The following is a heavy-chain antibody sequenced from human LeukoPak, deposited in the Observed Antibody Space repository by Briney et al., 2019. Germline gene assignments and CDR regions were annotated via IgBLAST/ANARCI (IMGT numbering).Heavy chain of an antibody. V-gene: IGHV1-8*01. CDR1: GYTFTSYD. J-gene: IGHJ4*02. CDR2: MNPNSSNT. CDR3: ARGRGYCSSTSRYETLDY. D-gene: IGHD2-2*01. Sequence: ASVKVSCKASGYTFTSYDINWVRQATGQGLEWMGWMNPNSSNTGYAQKFQGRVTMTRNTSISTAYMELSSLRSEDTAVYYCARGRGYCSSTSRYETLDYWGQGTLVTVSS.